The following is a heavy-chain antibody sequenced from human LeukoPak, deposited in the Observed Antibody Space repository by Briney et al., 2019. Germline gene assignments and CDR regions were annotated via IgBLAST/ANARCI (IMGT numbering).Heavy chain of an antibody. D-gene: IGHD3-16*01. CDR3: ARGGDWAPYGMDV. Sequence: GASVKVSCKAFRYTFTGYYMHWVRQAPGQGLEWMGWINPNSGDTNYVQKIQGRATMNRDTSISTDYMELSGLRSDDTAVYYCARGGDWAPYGMDVWGQGTTVTVSS. CDR2: INPNSGDT. V-gene: IGHV1-2*02. J-gene: IGHJ6*02. CDR1: RYTFTGYY.